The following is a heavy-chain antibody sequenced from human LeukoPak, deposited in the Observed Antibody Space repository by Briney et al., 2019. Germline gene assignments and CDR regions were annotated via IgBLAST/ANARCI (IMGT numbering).Heavy chain of an antibody. D-gene: IGHD3-22*01. CDR3: ARTDYYDSSGYYYVLDY. J-gene: IGHJ4*02. CDR1: GYTFTSYD. V-gene: IGHV1-18*01. CDR2: ISAYNGNT. Sequence: ASVKVSCKASGYTFTSYDINWVRQATGQGLEWMGWISAYNGNTNYAQKLQGRVTMTTDISTSTAYMELRSLRSDDTAVYYCARTDYYDSSGYYYVLDYWGQGTLVTVSS.